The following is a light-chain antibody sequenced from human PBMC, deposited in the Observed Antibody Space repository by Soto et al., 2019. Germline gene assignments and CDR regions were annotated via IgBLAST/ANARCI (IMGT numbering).Light chain of an antibody. V-gene: IGKV3-20*01. J-gene: IGKJ5*01. Sequence: EIVLTQSPGTLSLSPGERATLSCRASQSVSSNYLAWYQQKPGQAPRLLTFGASSRATGIPDRFSASGSGTDFTLTISRLEPEDFAVFYCQHYDSLPITFGQGTRLEIK. CDR1: QSVSSNY. CDR2: GAS. CDR3: QHYDSLPIT.